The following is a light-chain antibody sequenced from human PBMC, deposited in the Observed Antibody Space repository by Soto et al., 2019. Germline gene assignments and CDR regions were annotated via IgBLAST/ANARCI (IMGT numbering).Light chain of an antibody. Sequence: EIVLTQSPGTLSLSPGERATLSCRASQSVRSNYLAWYQQKPGQAPRLLIYGASSRATGIPDRCSGTGSGPDFTPTISRLEPEDFAVYYCQQYGGSPYTFGQGTKLEIK. J-gene: IGKJ2*01. CDR1: QSVRSNY. CDR2: GAS. V-gene: IGKV3-20*01. CDR3: QQYGGSPYT.